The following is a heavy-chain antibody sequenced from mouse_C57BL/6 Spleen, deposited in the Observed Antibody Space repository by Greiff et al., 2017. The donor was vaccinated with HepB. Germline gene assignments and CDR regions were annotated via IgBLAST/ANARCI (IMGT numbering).Heavy chain of an antibody. CDR3: ARSPSYYYGSSYHAMDY. J-gene: IGHJ4*01. CDR1: GYTFTSYW. Sequence: QVQLQQPGAELVKPGASVKLSCKASGYTFTSYWMQWVKQRPGQGLEWIGEIDPSDSYTNYNQKFKGKATFTVDTSSSTAYMQLSSLTSEDSAVYYCARSPSYYYGSSYHAMDYWGQGTSVTVSS. V-gene: IGHV1-50*01. CDR2: IDPSDSYT. D-gene: IGHD1-1*01.